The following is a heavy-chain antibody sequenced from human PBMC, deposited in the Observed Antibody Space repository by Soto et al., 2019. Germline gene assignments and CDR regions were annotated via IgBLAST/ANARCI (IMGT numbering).Heavy chain of an antibody. CDR2: VYYSGST. D-gene: IGHD6-19*01. J-gene: IGHJ4*02. CDR1: GGSISSSSYY. V-gene: IGHV4-39*01. Sequence: QLQLQESGPGLVKPSETLSLTCTVSGGSISSSSYYWGWIRQPPGKGLEWIGSVYYSGSTYYNPSLKSRVTISVDTSKNQFSLKLSSVTAADTAVYYCASPGGAVAGYFDYWGQGTLVTVSS. CDR3: ASPGGAVAGYFDY.